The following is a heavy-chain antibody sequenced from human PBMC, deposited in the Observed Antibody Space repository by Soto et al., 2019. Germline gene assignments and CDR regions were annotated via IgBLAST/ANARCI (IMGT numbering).Heavy chain of an antibody. CDR1: GFTFNNAW. Sequence: EVQLVESGGGLVKPGGSLRLSCAASGFTFNNAWMSWVRQAPGKGLEWVGHIKSKPDGGTTGYAAPVKGRFTISRDDSTHALYLQMNSLNTEDTAVYYCTTPRWGSASSGQSDYYYYGMDVWGQGTTVTVSS. CDR2: IKSKPDGGTT. V-gene: IGHV3-15*07. D-gene: IGHD1-26*01. J-gene: IGHJ6*02. CDR3: TTPRWGSASSGQSDYYYYGMDV.